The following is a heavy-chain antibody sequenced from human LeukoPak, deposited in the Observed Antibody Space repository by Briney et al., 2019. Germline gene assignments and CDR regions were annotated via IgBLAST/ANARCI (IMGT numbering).Heavy chain of an antibody. CDR3: AKGHRYSSGWYKLFDY. CDR2: INHSGST. J-gene: IGHJ4*02. V-gene: IGHV4-34*01. D-gene: IGHD6-19*01. CDR1: GGSFSDYY. Sequence: SETLSLTCAVYGGSFSDYYWTWIRQPPGKGLEWIGEINHSGSTNYNPSLKSRVTISVDTSKKQFFLRLSSVTAADTAVYYCAKGHRYSSGWYKLFDYWGQGTLVTVSS.